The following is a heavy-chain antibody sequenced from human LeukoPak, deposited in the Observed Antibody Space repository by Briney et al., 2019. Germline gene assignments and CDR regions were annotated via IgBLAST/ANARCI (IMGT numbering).Heavy chain of an antibody. J-gene: IGHJ4*02. CDR1: GFTFSRYW. V-gene: IGHV3-7*01. D-gene: IGHD6-13*01. CDR2: IKQDGSEK. Sequence: GSLRLSCAASGFTFSRYWMSWVRQAPGKGLEWVANIKQDGSEKYYVDSVKGRFTISRDNAKNSLYLQMNSLRAEDTAVYYCAREENIAAAGSLDYWGQGTLVTVSS. CDR3: AREENIAAAGSLDY.